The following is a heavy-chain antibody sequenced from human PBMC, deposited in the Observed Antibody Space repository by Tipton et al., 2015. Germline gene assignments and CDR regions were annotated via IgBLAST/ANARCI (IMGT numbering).Heavy chain of an antibody. J-gene: IGHJ6*02. Sequence: SLRLSCAASGFTFSDYDMNWIRQAPGKGLEWVSYIRRSGNTIYYADSVKGRFIISRDNARNSLYLQMNSLRLDDTAVYYCAKSLVSGDHQANPYYGMDVWGQGTTVTVSS. CDR1: GFTFSDYD. V-gene: IGHV3-11*04. D-gene: IGHD2-21*01. CDR2: IRRSGNTI. CDR3: AKSLVSGDHQANPYYGMDV.